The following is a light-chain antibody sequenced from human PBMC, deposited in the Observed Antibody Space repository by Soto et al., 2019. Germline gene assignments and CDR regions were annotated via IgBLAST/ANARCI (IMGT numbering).Light chain of an antibody. CDR1: HSVPTNY. J-gene: IGKJ1*01. V-gene: IGKV3-20*01. CDR3: QDYGSSAWT. Sequence: EIVLTQSPGTLSLSPGERVTLSCRASHSVPTNYLAWYQQKPGQSPSLLIYGASTRATGIPERFSGSGSGTDFTLTISRLETEDFAVDYCQDYGSSAWTFGQGTKVEIK. CDR2: GAS.